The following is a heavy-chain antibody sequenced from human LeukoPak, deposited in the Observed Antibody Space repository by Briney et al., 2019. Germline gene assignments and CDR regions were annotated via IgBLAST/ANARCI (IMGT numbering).Heavy chain of an antibody. CDR1: GGSISSSSYY. CDR2: TYYTRST. V-gene: IGHV4-39*07. J-gene: IGHJ5*02. Sequence: SETLSLTCTVSGGSISSSSYYWGWIRQPPGKGLEWIGSTYYTRSTYYNPSLKSRVTISVDRSKNHLSLKLSSVTAADTAVYYCATNFYGSGGFDPWGRGTLVTVSS. D-gene: IGHD3-10*01. CDR3: ATNFYGSGGFDP.